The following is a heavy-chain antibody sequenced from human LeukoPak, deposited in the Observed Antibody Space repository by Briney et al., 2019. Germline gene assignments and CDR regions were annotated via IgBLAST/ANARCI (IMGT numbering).Heavy chain of an antibody. CDR2: THFSGSS. V-gene: IGHV4-59*11. CDR3: ARAKAAASYAF. CDR1: GSSIGRHY. J-gene: IGHJ4*02. Sequence: SETLSLTCSVSGSSIGRHYWTWIRQPPGKGLEWIGYTHFSGSSNYNPSLNSRATTSLDRAKNQISLTLTSVTAADTAVYFCARAKAAASYAFWGQGTLVTVS. D-gene: IGHD2-2*01.